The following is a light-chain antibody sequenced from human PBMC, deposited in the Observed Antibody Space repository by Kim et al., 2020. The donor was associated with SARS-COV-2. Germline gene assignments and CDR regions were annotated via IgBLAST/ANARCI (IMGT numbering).Light chain of an antibody. V-gene: IGKV1-5*03. Sequence: SAAVGDRVTITCRASQSVCSWLAWYQQKPGKAPKLLIYMASSLQSGVPSRFSGSGSGTDFTLTISSLQPDDFATYYCQQYNSYSYTFGQGTKLEIK. CDR1: QSVCSW. J-gene: IGKJ2*01. CDR3: QQYNSYSYT. CDR2: MAS.